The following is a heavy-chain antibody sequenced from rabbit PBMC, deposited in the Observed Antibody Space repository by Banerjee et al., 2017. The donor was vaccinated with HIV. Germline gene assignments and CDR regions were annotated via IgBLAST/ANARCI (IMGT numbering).Heavy chain of an antibody. J-gene: IGHJ4*01. Sequence: QLKETGGGLVQPGGSLKLSCKASEFDLSRYYMSWVRQAPGKGLEWIGYIDPVFTSTYASWVNGRFTISSHNAQNTLYLQLNSLTAADTATYFCARATMMLVINLWGQGTLVTVS. D-gene: IGHD2-1*01. CDR3: ARATMMLVINL. CDR2: IDPVFTST. CDR1: EFDLSRYY. V-gene: IGHV1S7*01.